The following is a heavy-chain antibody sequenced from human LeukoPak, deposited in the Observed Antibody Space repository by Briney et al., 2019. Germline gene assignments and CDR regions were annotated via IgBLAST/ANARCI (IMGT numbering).Heavy chain of an antibody. CDR2: IYSGGST. J-gene: IGHJ4*02. D-gene: IGHD6-13*01. CDR3: ARMKGQQLVAVLSSWTAYFDY. V-gene: IGHV3-53*01. Sequence: PGGSLRLSCAASGFTVSSNYMSWVRQAPGKGLEWVSVIYSGGSTYYADSVKGRFTISRDNSKNTLYLQMNSLRAEDTAVYYCARMKGQQLVAVLSSWTAYFDYWGQGTLVTVSS. CDR1: GFTVSSNY.